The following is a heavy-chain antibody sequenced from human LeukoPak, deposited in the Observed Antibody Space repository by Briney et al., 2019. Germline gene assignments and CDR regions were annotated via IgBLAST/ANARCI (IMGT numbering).Heavy chain of an antibody. CDR1: GGSISSSSYY. CDR2: IYYSGST. D-gene: IGHD6-6*01. J-gene: IGHJ6*03. V-gene: IGHV4-39*01. Sequence: SETLSLTCTVSGGSISSSSYYWGWIRQPPGKGLEWIGNIYYSGSTYYNSSLKSRVTISVDASKNQFSLKLSSVTAADTAVYYCVSSSSSDYYYYYMDVWGKGTTVTVSS. CDR3: VSSSSSDYYYYYMDV.